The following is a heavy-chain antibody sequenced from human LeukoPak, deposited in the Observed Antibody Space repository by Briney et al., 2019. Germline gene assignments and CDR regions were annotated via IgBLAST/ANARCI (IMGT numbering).Heavy chain of an antibody. CDR2: INPNSGGT. CDR1: GYTFTGYY. CDR3: ARDGPRAAYGMDV. V-gene: IGHV1-2*06. J-gene: IGHJ6*02. Sequence: GASVQVSCKASGYTFTGYYMHWVRQAPGQGLEWMGRINPNSGGTNYAQKFQGRVTMTRDTSISTAYMELSRLRSDDTAVYYCARDGPRAAYGMDVWGQGTTVTVSS.